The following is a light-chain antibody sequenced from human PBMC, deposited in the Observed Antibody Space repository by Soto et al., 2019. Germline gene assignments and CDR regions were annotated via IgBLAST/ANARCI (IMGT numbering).Light chain of an antibody. Sequence: DILMTQSPLSLPVTPGEPASISCTSSQSLLHTNAYNYVDWYLQKPGQSPQLLIYLGSNRASGVPDRFSGSGSGTDFTLKISRVEADDVGVYYCMQALETPTFGQGTRLEIK. CDR3: MQALETPT. CDR1: QSLLHTNAYNY. V-gene: IGKV2-28*01. J-gene: IGKJ5*01. CDR2: LGS.